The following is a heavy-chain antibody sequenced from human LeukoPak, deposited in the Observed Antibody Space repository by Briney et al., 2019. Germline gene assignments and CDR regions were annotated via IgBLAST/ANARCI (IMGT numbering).Heavy chain of an antibody. CDR1: AHIVSSNY. Sequence: HPGGSLRLSCAAHAHIVSSNYMSWVRQARGKGLEWVSLFYSGGNTYYTDSVRGRFTLSRDNSKNMLYLQMNSLRAGDTAVYYCAGPSDSWDCGHWGQGTLVTVPS. CDR3: AGPSDSWDCGH. V-gene: IGHV3-53*01. CDR2: FYSGGNT. D-gene: IGHD2-15*01. J-gene: IGHJ4*02.